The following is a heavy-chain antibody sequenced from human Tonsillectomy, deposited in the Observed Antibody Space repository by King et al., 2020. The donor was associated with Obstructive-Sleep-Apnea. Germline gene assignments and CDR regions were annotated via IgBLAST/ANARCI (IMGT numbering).Heavy chain of an antibody. Sequence: VQLVESGGGLVQPGGSLRLSCAASGFTFSSYWMNWVRQAPGKGLEWVANIKPDGSEKYYVDSVKGRFTISRDNGKNSLYLQMNSLRAEDTAVYYCARVARFCSGGRCYHPAFDFWGQGTLVTVSS. CDR1: GFTFSSYW. CDR3: ARVARFCSGGRCYHPAFDF. J-gene: IGHJ4*02. V-gene: IGHV3-7*01. D-gene: IGHD2-15*01. CDR2: IKPDGSEK.